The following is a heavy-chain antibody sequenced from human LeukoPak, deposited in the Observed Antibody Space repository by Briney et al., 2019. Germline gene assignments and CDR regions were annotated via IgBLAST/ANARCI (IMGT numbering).Heavy chain of an antibody. CDR3: ASLGCSSTSCDNY. Sequence: GGSLRLSCAASGFTFSKYAMSWVRQAPGKGLEWVSSISSSSSYIYYADSVKGRFTISRDNAKNSLYLQMNSLRAEDTAVYYCASLGCSSTSCDNYWGQGTLVTVSS. V-gene: IGHV3-21*01. CDR1: GFTFSKYA. CDR2: ISSSSSYI. J-gene: IGHJ4*02. D-gene: IGHD2-2*02.